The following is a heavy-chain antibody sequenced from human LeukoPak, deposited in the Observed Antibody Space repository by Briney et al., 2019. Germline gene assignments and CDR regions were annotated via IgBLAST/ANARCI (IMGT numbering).Heavy chain of an antibody. V-gene: IGHV1-69*05. CDR2: IIPIFGTA. J-gene: IGHJ5*02. CDR1: GGTFSSYA. CDR3: ARETHDYPNWFDP. Sequence: ASVKVSCKASGGTFSSYAISWVRQAPGQGLEWMGGIIPIFGTANYAQKFQGRVTITTDESTSTAYMELSSLRSEDTAVYYCARETHDYPNWFDPWGQGTLVTVSS. D-gene: IGHD4-11*01.